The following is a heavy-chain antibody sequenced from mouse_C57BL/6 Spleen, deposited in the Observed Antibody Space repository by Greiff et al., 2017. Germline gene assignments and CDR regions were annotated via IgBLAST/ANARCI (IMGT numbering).Heavy chain of an antibody. Sequence: QVQLQQSGAELMKPGASVKLSCKATGYTFTGYWIEWVKQRPGHGLEWIGEILPGSGSTNYNEKFKGKATFTADTSSNTAYMQLSILTTEDSAIYYCASSPAGTRLAYWGQGTLVTVSA. J-gene: IGHJ3*01. V-gene: IGHV1-9*01. CDR2: ILPGSGST. CDR1: GYTFTGYW. CDR3: ASSPAGTRLAY. D-gene: IGHD4-1*01.